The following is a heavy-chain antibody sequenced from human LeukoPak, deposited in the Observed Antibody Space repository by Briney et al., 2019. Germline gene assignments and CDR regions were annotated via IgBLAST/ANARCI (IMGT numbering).Heavy chain of an antibody. CDR3: AKDHYWSIDY. Sequence: GGSLRLSCAASRFTFSSYTMNWVRHAPGQGLVWVSRIKGDGISTNYADSVKGRFTISRDIAKNTLYLQMNSLRAEDTGVYYCAKDHYWSIDYWGRGTLVTVSS. CDR1: RFTFSSYT. V-gene: IGHV3-74*01. D-gene: IGHD3-3*01. CDR2: IKGDGIST. J-gene: IGHJ4*02.